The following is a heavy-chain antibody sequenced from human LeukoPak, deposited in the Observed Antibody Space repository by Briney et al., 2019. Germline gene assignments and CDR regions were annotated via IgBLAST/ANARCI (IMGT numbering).Heavy chain of an antibody. CDR3: AREEVTTGAFDI. V-gene: IGHV3-66*01. CDR2: IYSGGST. J-gene: IGHJ3*02. Sequence: GGSLRLSCAASGFTVSSNYMTWVRQTPGKGLEWVSVIYSGGSTYYADSVKGRFTISRDNSKNTLYLQMNSLRAEDTAVYYCAREEVTTGAFDIWGQGTMVTVSS. D-gene: IGHD2-21*02. CDR1: GFTVSSNY.